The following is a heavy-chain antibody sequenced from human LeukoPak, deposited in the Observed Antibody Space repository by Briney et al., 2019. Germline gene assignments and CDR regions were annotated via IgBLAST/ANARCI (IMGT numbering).Heavy chain of an antibody. CDR3: ARGNMGYGDSGDYYYGVDV. CDR1: GFTFSNYY. Sequence: GGSLRLSCAASGFTFSNYYITWIRQPPGKGLEWVSYISNSGSTMSYADSVRGRFTISRDNAKKSMYLQMSSLRAEDTAVYYCARGNMGYGDSGDYYYGVDVWGQGTRSPSP. CDR2: ISNSGSTM. J-gene: IGHJ6*02. D-gene: IGHD4-17*01. V-gene: IGHV3-11*01.